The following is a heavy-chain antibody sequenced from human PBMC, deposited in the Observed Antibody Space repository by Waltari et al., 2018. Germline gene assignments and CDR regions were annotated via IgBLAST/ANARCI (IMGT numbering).Heavy chain of an antibody. J-gene: IGHJ5*02. CDR3: ARGRDVFANFDYNWFDP. Sequence: QVKLVQSGAEVLRPGASVKVSCQASGYTCINYEIHWGRQAAGQGLEWMGWVNPNSGATAYAQKFQGRITMTWDTSISTAYMELSNLRSDDTAVLYCARGRDVFANFDYNWFDPWGQGTLVTVSS. CDR1: GYTCINYE. CDR2: VNPNSGAT. V-gene: IGHV1-8*02. D-gene: IGHD3-3*01.